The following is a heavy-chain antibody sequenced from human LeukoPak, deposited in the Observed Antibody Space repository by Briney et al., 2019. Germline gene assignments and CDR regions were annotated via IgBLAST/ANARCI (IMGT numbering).Heavy chain of an antibody. CDR1: GFTFSSYS. J-gene: IGHJ4*02. V-gene: IGHV3-48*01. CDR3: ARETLLDY. CDR2: ISSGSSTI. Sequence: PGGSLRLSCAASGFTFSSYSMNWVRQAPGKGLEWVSYISSGSSTISYADSVKGRFTISRDNAKNSLYLQMSSLRAEGTAVYYCARETLLDYWGQGTLVTVSS.